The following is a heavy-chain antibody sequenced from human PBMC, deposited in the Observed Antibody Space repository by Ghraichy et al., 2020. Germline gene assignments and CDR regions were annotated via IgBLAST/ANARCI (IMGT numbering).Heavy chain of an antibody. CDR2: ISWNSGSI. CDR3: TKDTHGSGLGGMDV. J-gene: IGHJ6*02. V-gene: IGHV3-9*01. Sequence: GGSLRLSCEASGFTFDDYAMHWVRQAPGKGMEWVAAISWNSGSIDYADSVKGRFTISRDNAKNSLYLQMNSLRPEDTALYFCTKDTHGSGLGGMDVWGQGTTVTVPS. CDR1: GFTFDDYA. D-gene: IGHD3-10*01.